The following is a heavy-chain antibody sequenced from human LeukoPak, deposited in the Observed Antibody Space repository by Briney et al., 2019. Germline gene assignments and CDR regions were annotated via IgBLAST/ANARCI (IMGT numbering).Heavy chain of an antibody. V-gene: IGHV3-21*04. CDR1: GFTFSSYS. J-gene: IGHJ4*02. Sequence: GGSLRLSCAASGFTFSSYSMNWVRQAPGKGLEWVSSISSSSSYIYYADSVQGRFTISRDNSKSTLCLQVNSLRAEDTAVYYCAKQLGYCSDGSCYFPYWGQGTLVTVSS. D-gene: IGHD2-15*01. CDR3: AKQLGYCSDGSCYFPY. CDR2: ISSSSSYI.